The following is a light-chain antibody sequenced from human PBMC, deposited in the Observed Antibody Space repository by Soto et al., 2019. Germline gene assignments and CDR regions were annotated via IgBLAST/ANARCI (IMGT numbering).Light chain of an antibody. V-gene: IGLV1-40*01. CDR3: QSYDSSLSGVV. Sequence: QSVLTQPPSVSGAPGQRVTISCTGSSSNIGGGYDVHWYQQLPGTAPKVLIYANSHRPSGVPDRFSGSKSDTSASLAITGLQAEDEADYYCQSYDSSLSGVVFGGGTKLTVL. CDR2: ANS. CDR1: SSNIGGGYD. J-gene: IGLJ2*01.